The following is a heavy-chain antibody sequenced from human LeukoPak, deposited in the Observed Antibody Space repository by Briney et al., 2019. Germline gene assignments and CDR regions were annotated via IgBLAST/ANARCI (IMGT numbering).Heavy chain of an antibody. J-gene: IGHJ5*02. CDR3: AREARFPNWSDP. CDR2: INPSGGRT. CDR1: GNTFTSYY. Sequence: ASVKVSCKASGNTFTSYYIHWVRQAPGQGLEWMGIINPSGGRTSSAQKFQGRVTMTRDTSTSTVYMELSSLKSEDTAVYYCAREARFPNWSDPWGQGTLVTVSS. V-gene: IGHV1-46*01.